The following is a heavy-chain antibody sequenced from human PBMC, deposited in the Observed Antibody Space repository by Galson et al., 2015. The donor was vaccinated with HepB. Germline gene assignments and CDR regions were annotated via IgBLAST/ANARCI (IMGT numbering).Heavy chain of an antibody. J-gene: IGHJ4*02. D-gene: IGHD6-19*01. CDR3: ARYSSGWYFDY. V-gene: IGHV3-7*01. CDR2: IKQDGSEK. Sequence: SLRLSCAASEFTFSSYWMSWVRQAPGKGLEWVANIKQDGSEKYYVDSVKGRFTISRDNAKNSLYLQMNSLRAEDTAVYYCARYSSGWYFDYWGQGTLVTVSS. CDR1: EFTFSSYW.